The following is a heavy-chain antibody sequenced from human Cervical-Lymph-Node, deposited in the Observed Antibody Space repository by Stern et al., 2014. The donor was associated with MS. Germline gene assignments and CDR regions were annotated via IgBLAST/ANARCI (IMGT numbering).Heavy chain of an antibody. CDR3: ARGGFYLVDY. CDR1: GYTFTGYY. D-gene: IGHD2/OR15-2a*01. V-gene: IGHV1-2*02. J-gene: IGHJ4*02. Sequence: VQLVESGAEVKKPGASVKVSCEASGYTFTGYYMHWVRQAPGPGLEWMGWINPNSGVTRFAQKFQGRVTMTGDTSSSISYMELSRLRSDDTAVYFCARGGFYLVDYWGQGTLVTVSS. CDR2: INPNSGVT.